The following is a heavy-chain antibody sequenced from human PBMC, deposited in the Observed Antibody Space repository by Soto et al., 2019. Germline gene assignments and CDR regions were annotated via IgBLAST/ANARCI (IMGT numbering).Heavy chain of an antibody. D-gene: IGHD3-3*01. CDR1: GGTFSSYA. J-gene: IGHJ5*02. Sequence: SVKVSCKASGGTFSSYAISWVRQAPGQGLERMGGIIPIFGTANYAQKFQGRVTITADESTSTAYMELSSLRSEDTALYYCASREVYYDFWSGSNWFDPWGQGTLVTVSS. V-gene: IGHV1-69*13. CDR2: IIPIFGTA. CDR3: ASREVYYDFWSGSNWFDP.